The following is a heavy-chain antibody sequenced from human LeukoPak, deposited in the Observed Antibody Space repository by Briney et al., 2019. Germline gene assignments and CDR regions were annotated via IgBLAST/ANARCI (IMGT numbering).Heavy chain of an antibody. CDR3: ARASDSSGYYDY. Sequence: GGSLRLSCAASGFTFSSYWMHWVRQAPGKGLVWVSRINSDGSTTSYADSVKGRFTISRDNAENTLYLQMNSLRAEDTAVYYCARASDSSGYYDYWGQGTLVTVSS. J-gene: IGHJ4*02. V-gene: IGHV3-74*01. D-gene: IGHD3-22*01. CDR2: INSDGSTT. CDR1: GFTFSSYW.